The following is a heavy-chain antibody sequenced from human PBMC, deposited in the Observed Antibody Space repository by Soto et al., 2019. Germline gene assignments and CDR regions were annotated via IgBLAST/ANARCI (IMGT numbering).Heavy chain of an antibody. CDR3: VRGVLRAYYLDY. CDR1: GFTFSTYW. V-gene: IGHV3-74*01. J-gene: IGHJ4*02. CDR2: ISGDESNT. Sequence: EVQLVESGGGLVQPGGSLRLSCAASGFTFSTYWMHWVRQAPGKGLVWVSRISGDESNTYYADSVTGRFTISRDNANNTLDLQRNRLRADNAAMYSCVRGVLRAYYLDYWGQGALVTSSS. D-gene: IGHD3-16*01.